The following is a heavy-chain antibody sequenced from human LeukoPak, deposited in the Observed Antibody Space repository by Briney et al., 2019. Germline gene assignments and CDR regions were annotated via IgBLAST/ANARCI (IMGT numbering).Heavy chain of an antibody. CDR2: VSSGTSFI. CDR3: ARGTTALMDV. V-gene: IGHV3-21*01. J-gene: IGHJ6*03. D-gene: IGHD2-21*02. Sequence: GGSLRLSYVASGITFSRYSMNWVRQAPGKGLEWVSSVSSGTSFIYYADSVKGRFTISRDNAKNSLYLQMNSLRAEDTAVYYCARGTTALMDVWGKGTTVTVSS. CDR1: GITFSRYS.